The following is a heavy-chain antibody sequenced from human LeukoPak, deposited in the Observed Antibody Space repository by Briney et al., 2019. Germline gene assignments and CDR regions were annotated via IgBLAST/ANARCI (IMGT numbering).Heavy chain of an antibody. CDR2: INTNTGNP. D-gene: IGHD1-26*01. CDR3: AGEGGADLDPYYYYGMDV. CDR1: GYTFTSYA. Sequence: GASVKVSCKASGYTFTSYAMNWVRQAPGQGLEWMGWINTNTGNPTHAQGFTGRFVFSLDTSVSTAYLQISSLKAGDTAVYYCAGEGGADLDPYYYYGMDVWGQGTTVTVSS. J-gene: IGHJ6*02. V-gene: IGHV7-4-1*02.